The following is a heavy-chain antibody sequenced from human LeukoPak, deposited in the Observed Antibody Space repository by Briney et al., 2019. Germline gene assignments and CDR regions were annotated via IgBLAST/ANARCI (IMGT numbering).Heavy chain of an antibody. D-gene: IGHD2-2*01. CDR1: GGSFSGYY. Sequence: KPSENLSLTCAVYGGSFSGYYWSWIRQPPGKGLEWIGEINHSGSTNYHPSLKSRVTISVDTSKNQFSLKLSSVTAADTAVYYCARSRRETYCSSTSCAKYYFDYWGQGTLVTVSS. CDR2: INHSGST. V-gene: IGHV4-34*01. J-gene: IGHJ4*02. CDR3: ARSRRETYCSSTSCAKYYFDY.